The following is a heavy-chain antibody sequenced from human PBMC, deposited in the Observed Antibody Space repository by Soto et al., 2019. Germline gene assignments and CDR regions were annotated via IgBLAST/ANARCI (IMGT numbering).Heavy chain of an antibody. CDR1: GYTFSDYY. CDR2: ISSSGSPI. J-gene: IGHJ3*02. V-gene: IGHV3-11*01. D-gene: IGHD3-10*01. CDR3: ARDLYYYGSGSYGAFDI. Sequence: QVQLVESGGRLVKPGGSLRLSCAASGYTFSDYYMSWIRQAPGKGLEWVSFISSSGSPIYYSDSVKGRFTVSRDIAKNSLYLQMYSLRTEDTAVYYCARDLYYYGSGSYGAFDIWGQGTIVTVSS.